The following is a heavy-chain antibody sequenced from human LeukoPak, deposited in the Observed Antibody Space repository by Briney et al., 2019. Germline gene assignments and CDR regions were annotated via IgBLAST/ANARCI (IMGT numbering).Heavy chain of an antibody. CDR1: GDSVSSNSAA. CDR2: TYYRSKWYN. J-gene: IGHJ4*02. D-gene: IGHD1-1*01. CDR3: ARARTQQEVELFFDY. Sequence: SQTLSLTCAISGDSVSSNSAAWNWTRQSPSRGLEWLGRTYYRSKWYNDYAVSVKSRITINPDTSKNQFSLQLNSVTPEDTAVYYCARARTQQEVELFFDYWGQGTLVTVSS. V-gene: IGHV6-1*01.